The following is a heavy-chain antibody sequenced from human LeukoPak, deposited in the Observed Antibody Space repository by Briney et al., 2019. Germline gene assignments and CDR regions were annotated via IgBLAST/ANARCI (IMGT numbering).Heavy chain of an antibody. V-gene: IGHV3-72*01. CDR3: ARAYDSSGYYYFFDY. J-gene: IGHJ4*02. CDR1: GFTFSDYY. D-gene: IGHD3-22*01. CDR2: TRKKGKSYTT. Sequence: PGGALRLSCAASGFTFSDYYMDWVRQAPGKGLEGVGRTRKKGKSYTTEYAASVKGRFTISSDDSKTSLYLQMNSLKTEDTAVYYRARAYDSSGYYYFFDYWGQGTLVTVSS.